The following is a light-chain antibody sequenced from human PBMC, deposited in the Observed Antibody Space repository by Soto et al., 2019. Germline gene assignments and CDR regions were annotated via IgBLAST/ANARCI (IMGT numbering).Light chain of an antibody. CDR3: QQLNSYPLT. V-gene: IGKV1-9*01. Sequence: DIQLTQSPSFLSASVGDRVTITCRASQGISSYLAWYQQKPGKAPKLLIYAASTFQSGVPSWFSGSGSGTEFTLTISSLQPEDFATYYCQQLNSYPLTFGGGTKVDIK. CDR2: AAS. CDR1: QGISSY. J-gene: IGKJ4*01.